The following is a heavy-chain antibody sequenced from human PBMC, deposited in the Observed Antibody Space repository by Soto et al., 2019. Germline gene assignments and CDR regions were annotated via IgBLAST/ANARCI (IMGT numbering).Heavy chain of an antibody. CDR2: TRNKANSYTT. J-gene: IGHJ5*02. Sequence: PGGSLRLSCAASGFTFSDHYMDWVRQAPGKGLEWVGRTRNKANSYTTEYAASVKGRSTISRDDSKNSLYLQMNSLKTEDTAVYYCALYSSGWFDPWGQGTLVTVSS. V-gene: IGHV3-72*01. CDR3: ALYSSGWFDP. CDR1: GFTFSDHY. D-gene: IGHD6-19*01.